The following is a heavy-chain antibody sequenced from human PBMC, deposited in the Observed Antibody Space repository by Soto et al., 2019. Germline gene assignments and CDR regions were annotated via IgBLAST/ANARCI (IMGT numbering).Heavy chain of an antibody. CDR1: GGTFSTFG. V-gene: IGHV1-69*13. Sequence: RASVKVSCKASGGTFSTFGISWVRQAPGQGLEWMGGIIPFFGTARYSQKFEDRITITADESTNTVYMDLRSLTSEDTAIYYCAKSAPMDAGDKYYYDLWGPGALVNVXS. CDR2: IIPFFGTA. CDR3: AKSAPMDAGDKYYYDL. D-gene: IGHD4-17*01. J-gene: IGHJ4*02.